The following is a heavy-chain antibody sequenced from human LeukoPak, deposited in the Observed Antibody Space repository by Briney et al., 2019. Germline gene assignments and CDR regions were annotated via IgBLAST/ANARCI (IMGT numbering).Heavy chain of an antibody. CDR1: GFTFSSYE. CDR3: ARDPGYYGSDPLDV. D-gene: IGHD3-10*01. Sequence: GGSLRVSCAASGFTFSSYEMNWVRQAPGKGLEWVSYISDSGNTIYYADSVKGRFTISRDNTKNSLNLQMNSLRAEDTADYYCARDPGYYGSDPLDVWGKGTTVTVSS. J-gene: IGHJ6*04. V-gene: IGHV3-48*03. CDR2: ISDSGNTI.